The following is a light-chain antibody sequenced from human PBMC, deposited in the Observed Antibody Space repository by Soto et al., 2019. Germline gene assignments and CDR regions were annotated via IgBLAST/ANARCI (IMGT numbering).Light chain of an antibody. Sequence: QSALTQPASVSGSPGQSITISCTGTSSDVGSYNLVSWYQQHPGKAPQLMIYEVSKRPSGVSNRFSGSKSGNTASLTISGLQAEDEADYYCCSYTRGSTHVFGTGTKLTVL. V-gene: IGLV2-23*02. CDR1: SSDVGSYNL. CDR3: CSYTRGSTHV. J-gene: IGLJ1*01. CDR2: EVS.